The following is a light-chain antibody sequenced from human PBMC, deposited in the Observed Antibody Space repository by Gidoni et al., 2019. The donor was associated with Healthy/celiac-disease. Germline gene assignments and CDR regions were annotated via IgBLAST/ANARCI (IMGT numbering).Light chain of an antibody. CDR3: QQYYNTPYT. CDR1: QSVLYSSNNKNY. Sequence: DIVMTQSPDSLAVSLGERATINCKSSQSVLYSSNNKNYLAWYQQKPGQPPKLLIYWASTRESGVPDRFSGSGSGTDFTLTISSLQAEDVAVYYCQQYYNTPYTFGHXTKLEIK. J-gene: IGKJ2*01. V-gene: IGKV4-1*01. CDR2: WAS.